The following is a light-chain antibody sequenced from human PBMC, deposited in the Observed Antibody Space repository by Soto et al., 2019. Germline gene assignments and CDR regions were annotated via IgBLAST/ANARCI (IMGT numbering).Light chain of an antibody. V-gene: IGKV3-20*01. CDR1: QSVSSTY. Sequence: EIVLTQSPGTLSLSPGERATLSCRASQSVSSTYLAWYQQKPGQAPRLLIYGASNRATGIPDRFSGSGSGTDFTLTISRLEPEDFAVYYCQQSGTSRTFGQGTKVDIK. J-gene: IGKJ1*01. CDR2: GAS. CDR3: QQSGTSRT.